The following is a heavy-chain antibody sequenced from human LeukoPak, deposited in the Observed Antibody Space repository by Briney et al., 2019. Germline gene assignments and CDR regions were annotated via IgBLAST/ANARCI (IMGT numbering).Heavy chain of an antibody. D-gene: IGHD3-16*01. J-gene: IGHJ5*02. Sequence: SVKVSCKASGGTFSSYAISWVRQAPGQGLEWMGGIIPIFGTANYAQKFQGRVTITADESTSTAYMELSSLRSEDTAVYYCARGPGEGSYPTNNWFDPWGQGTLVTVSS. CDR3: ARGPGEGSYPTNNWFDP. V-gene: IGHV1-69*01. CDR2: IIPIFGTA. CDR1: GGTFSSYA.